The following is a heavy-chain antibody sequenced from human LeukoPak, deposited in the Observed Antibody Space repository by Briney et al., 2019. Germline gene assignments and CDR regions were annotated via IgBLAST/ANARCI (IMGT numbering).Heavy chain of an antibody. V-gene: IGHV4-4*07. CDR2: IYTSGST. CDR1: GGSISSYY. J-gene: IGHJ5*02. CDR3: ARASTDISTGYPGIFWFDP. Sequence: SETLSLTCTVSGGSISSYYWSWIRQPAGKGLEWIGRIYTSGSTNYNPSLKSRVTMSVDTSKNQFSLKLSSVTAADTAVYYCARASTDISTGYPGIFWFDPWGQGTLVTVSS. D-gene: IGHD3-9*01.